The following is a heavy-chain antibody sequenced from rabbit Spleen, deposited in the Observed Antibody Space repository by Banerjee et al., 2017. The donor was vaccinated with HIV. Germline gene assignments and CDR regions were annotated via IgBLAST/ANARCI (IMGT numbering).Heavy chain of an antibody. J-gene: IGHJ4*01. D-gene: IGHD1-1*01. Sequence: QSLEESGGDLVKPGASLTLTCTASAFSFSSSDYMCWVRQAPGKGLEWISCIAGSSSGFTYSATWAKGRFTMSRTSSTTVTLQMTSLTAADTATYFCARDLVAVIGWNFNLWGPGTLVTVS. CDR2: IAGSSSGFT. CDR3: ARDLVAVIGWNFNL. CDR1: AFSFSSSDY. V-gene: IGHV1S40*01.